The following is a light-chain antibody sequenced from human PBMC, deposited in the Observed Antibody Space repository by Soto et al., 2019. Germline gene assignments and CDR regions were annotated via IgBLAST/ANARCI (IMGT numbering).Light chain of an antibody. J-gene: IGKJ4*01. V-gene: IGKV3-15*01. Sequence: EIVMTQSPATLSVSPGERATLSCTASKSVSSSLAWYQQKPGHTPKLLIYVASTRATGIPPRLSGSGSGTEFTRTISSLQSEEFEVYYCQQYNVWPFAFGGGTKVEFK. CDR1: KSVSSS. CDR2: VAS. CDR3: QQYNVWPFA.